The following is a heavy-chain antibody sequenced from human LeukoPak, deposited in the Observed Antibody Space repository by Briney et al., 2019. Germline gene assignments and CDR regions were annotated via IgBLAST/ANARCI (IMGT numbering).Heavy chain of an antibody. CDR3: ARILAVACTIPTPSAFDI. CDR2: IYYSGST. D-gene: IGHD6-19*01. Sequence: PSETLSLTCTVSGGSISSSSYYWGWIRQPPGKGLEWIGSIYYSGSTYYNPSLKSRVTISVDTSKNQFSLKLSSVTAADTAVYYRARILAVACTIPTPSAFDIWGQGTMVTVSS. J-gene: IGHJ3*02. V-gene: IGHV4-39*07. CDR1: GGSISSSSYY.